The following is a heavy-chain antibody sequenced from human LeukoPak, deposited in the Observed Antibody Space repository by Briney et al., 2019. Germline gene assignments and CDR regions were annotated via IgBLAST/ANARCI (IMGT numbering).Heavy chain of an antibody. D-gene: IGHD2-8*01. Sequence: GGSLRLSCAASGFTFSSYGMHWVRQAPGKGLEWVAFIRYDGGNKYYADSVKGRFTISRDNSKNTLYLQMNSLRAEDTAVYYCAKDHEEFVLMVYAINIRFDYWGQGTLVTVSS. CDR1: GFTFSSYG. V-gene: IGHV3-30*02. J-gene: IGHJ4*02. CDR2: IRYDGGNK. CDR3: AKDHEEFVLMVYAINIRFDY.